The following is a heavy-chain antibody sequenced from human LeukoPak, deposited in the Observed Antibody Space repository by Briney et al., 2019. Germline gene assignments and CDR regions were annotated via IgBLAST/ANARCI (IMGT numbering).Heavy chain of an antibody. V-gene: IGHV3-49*03. Sequence: PGRSLRLSCTASGFTFGDYAMSWFRQAPGKGLEWVGFIRSKAYGGTTEYAAPVKGRFTISRDDSKSIAYLQMNSLKTEDTAVYYCTRTMVVTPTSEFDYWGQGTLVTVSS. D-gene: IGHD2-21*02. CDR1: GFTFGDYA. J-gene: IGHJ4*02. CDR2: IRSKAYGGTT. CDR3: TRTMVVTPTSEFDY.